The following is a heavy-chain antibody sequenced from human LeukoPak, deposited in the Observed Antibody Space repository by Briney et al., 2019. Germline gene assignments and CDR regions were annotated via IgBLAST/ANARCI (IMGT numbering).Heavy chain of an antibody. CDR2: INPNSGGT. V-gene: IGHV1-2*02. CDR3: AGGTSITMIVVALDY. Sequence: ASVRVSFKASGYTFTGYYMHWVRQAPGQGLEWMGWINPNSGGTNYAQKFQGRVTMTRDTSISTAYMELSRLRSDDTAVYYCAGGTSITMIVVALDYWGQGTLVTVSS. D-gene: IGHD3-22*01. CDR1: GYTFTGYY. J-gene: IGHJ4*02.